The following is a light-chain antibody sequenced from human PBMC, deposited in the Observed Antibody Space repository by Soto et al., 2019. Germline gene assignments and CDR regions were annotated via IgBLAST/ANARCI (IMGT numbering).Light chain of an antibody. CDR2: DVN. Sequence: QSALTQPPSASGSPGQSVTISCTGTISDIGGYRYVSWYQQYPGKAPKLIISDVNKRPSGVPDRFSASKSGNTASLTVSGLQAEDEAEYYCSSYRGYNNYHVFGTGTKLTVL. V-gene: IGLV2-8*01. CDR1: ISDIGGYRY. CDR3: SSYRGYNNYHV. J-gene: IGLJ1*01.